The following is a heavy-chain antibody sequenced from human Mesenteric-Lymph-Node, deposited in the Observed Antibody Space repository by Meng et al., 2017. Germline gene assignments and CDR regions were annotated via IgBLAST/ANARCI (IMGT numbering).Heavy chain of an antibody. CDR3: ARQKSGIAAAGTVEYFDY. CDR1: GYSFTNLW. Sequence: GESLKISCKGSGYSFTNLWIGWVRQMPGKGLEWMGILYPGDSIITYSPSFQGHVTISADKSISTAYLQWSSLKASDTAMYYCARQKSGIAAAGTVEYFDYWGQGTLVTVSS. J-gene: IGHJ4*02. D-gene: IGHD6-13*01. V-gene: IGHV5-51*01. CDR2: LYPGDSII.